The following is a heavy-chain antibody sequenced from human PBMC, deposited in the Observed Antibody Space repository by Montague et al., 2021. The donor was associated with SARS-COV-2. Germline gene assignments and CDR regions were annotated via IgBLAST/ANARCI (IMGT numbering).Heavy chain of an antibody. V-gene: IGHV4-4*07. Sequence: SETLSLTCTVSGDSITYFYWNWIRQPAGNGLEWIGRISAGGDATYTPSFKSPATMSMDTFTRKLSLKLNSVTAEDTAVYYCARGVVAAPPVVDYWGRGTLVTVSS. J-gene: IGHJ4*02. CDR1: GDSITYFY. CDR2: ISAGGDA. CDR3: ARGVVAAPPVVDY. D-gene: IGHD2-15*01.